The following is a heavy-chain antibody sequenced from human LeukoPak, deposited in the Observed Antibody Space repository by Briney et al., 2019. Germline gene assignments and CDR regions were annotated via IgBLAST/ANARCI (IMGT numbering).Heavy chain of an antibody. V-gene: IGHV3-23*01. CDR2: ITASGAST. CDR3: AKDFPYGDYSRYYYYMDV. Sequence: GGSLRLSCAASGLTFMKYSMTWVRQAPGKGLEWVAAITASGASTDYADSVKGRFTISRDNSKNTLYLQMNSLRAEDTAVYYCAKDFPYGDYSRYYYYMDVRGKGTTVTISS. CDR1: GLTFMKYS. D-gene: IGHD4-17*01. J-gene: IGHJ6*03.